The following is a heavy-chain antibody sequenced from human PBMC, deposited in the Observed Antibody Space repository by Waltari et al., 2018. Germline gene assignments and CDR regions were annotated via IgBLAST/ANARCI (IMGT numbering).Heavy chain of an antibody. J-gene: IGHJ5*02. CDR1: GYTFTSYD. CDR2: MNPSSGNT. Sequence: QVQLVQSGAEVKKPGDSVKVSCKASGYTFTSYDITWLRQATGQGLEWMGWMNPSSGNTVYAQKFQGRVTITWNTSISPAYMELSSLRSEDTAVYYCARGGWFPPPWFDPWGQGTLVTVSS. V-gene: IGHV1-8*03. CDR3: ARGGWFPPPWFDP. D-gene: IGHD2-15*01.